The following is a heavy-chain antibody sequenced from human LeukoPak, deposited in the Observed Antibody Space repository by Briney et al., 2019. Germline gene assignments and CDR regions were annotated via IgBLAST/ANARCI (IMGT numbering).Heavy chain of an antibody. CDR1: GYTFTRYA. J-gene: IGHJ4*02. V-gene: IGHV7-4-1*02. CDR2: INTNTGNP. CDR3: ARYGSRSGDY. D-gene: IGHD1-26*01. Sequence: ASVKVSCKASGYTFTRYAMNWERQAPGRWLEWMGWINTNTGNPTYAQGFTGRFVFSLDTSVSTAYLQISSLKAEDTAVYYCARYGSRSGDYWGQGTLVTVSS.